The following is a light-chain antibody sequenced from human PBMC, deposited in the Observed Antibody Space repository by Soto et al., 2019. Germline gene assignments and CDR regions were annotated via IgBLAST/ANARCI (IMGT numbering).Light chain of an antibody. CDR2: DAS. V-gene: IGKV3-11*01. Sequence: EIVLTQSPATLSLSPGERATLSCRASQSVSRYLAWYQQKPGQAPKLLIYDASNRATGITARFSGSGSGTDFTLTISSLAPEDFAVYYCQQRSDWPSTFGGGTKVQIK. CDR1: QSVSRY. CDR3: QQRSDWPST. J-gene: IGKJ4*01.